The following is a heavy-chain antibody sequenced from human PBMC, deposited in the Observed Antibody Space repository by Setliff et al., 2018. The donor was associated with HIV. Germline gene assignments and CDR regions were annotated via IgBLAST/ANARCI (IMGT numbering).Heavy chain of an antibody. J-gene: IGHJ3*01. CDR2: IYHSGST. V-gene: IGHV4-38-2*02. Sequence: PSETLSLTCTVSGHSITSDYQWGWIRQPPGKGLEWIGSIYHSGSTYYNPSLKSRVTISVDTSRTQLSLKLSSVTAADTAVYYCARPLSTSYNFWGDAFAVWGQGTVVTVSS. D-gene: IGHD3-3*01. CDR1: GHSITSDYQ. CDR3: ARPLSTSYNFWGDAFAV.